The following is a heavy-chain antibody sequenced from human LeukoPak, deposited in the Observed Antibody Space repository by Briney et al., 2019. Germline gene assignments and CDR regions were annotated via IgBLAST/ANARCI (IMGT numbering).Heavy chain of an antibody. D-gene: IGHD3-22*01. Sequence: ASVKVSCKASGGTFSSYIISWVRQAPGQGLEWMGRIIPILGIANYAQKFQGRVTITADKSTSTAYMELSSLRSEDTAVYYCARVTYYYDSGEDNWFDPWGQGTLVTVSS. CDR2: IIPILGIA. V-gene: IGHV1-69*02. J-gene: IGHJ5*02. CDR3: ARVTYYYDSGEDNWFDP. CDR1: GGTFSSYI.